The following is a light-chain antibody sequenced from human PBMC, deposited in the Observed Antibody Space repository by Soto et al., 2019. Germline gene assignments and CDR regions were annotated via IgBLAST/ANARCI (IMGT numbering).Light chain of an antibody. CDR1: SSDVGGFNF. CDR2: DVS. V-gene: IGLV2-14*03. Sequence: QSVLTQPASVSGSPGQSITISCTGTSSDVGGFNFVSWYQQHPGKAPKVMIYDVSDRPSGVSNRFSGSKSGNTASLTISGLQAEDEADYYCSSYTSSTLGVFGTGTKLTVL. J-gene: IGLJ1*01. CDR3: SSYTSSTLGV.